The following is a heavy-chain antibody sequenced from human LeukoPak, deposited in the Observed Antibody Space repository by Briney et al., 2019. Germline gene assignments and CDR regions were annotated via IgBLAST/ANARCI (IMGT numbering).Heavy chain of an antibody. J-gene: IGHJ5*02. CDR1: GGSISSYY. CDR3: ARPGPSYGPENWFDP. Sequence: SETLSLTCTVSGGSISSYYWSWIRQPPGKGLEWIGYIYYSGSTNYNPSLKSRVTISVDTSKNQFSLKLSSVTAADTAVYYCARPGPSYGPENWFDPWGQGTLVTVSS. D-gene: IGHD5-18*01. V-gene: IGHV4-59*08. CDR2: IYYSGST.